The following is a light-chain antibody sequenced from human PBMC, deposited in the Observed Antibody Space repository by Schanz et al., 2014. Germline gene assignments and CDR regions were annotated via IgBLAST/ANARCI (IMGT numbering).Light chain of an antibody. J-gene: IGLJ3*02. V-gene: IGLV2-14*01. CDR1: SSDVGGYNF. CDR3: SSYTSSSTWV. CDR2: DVN. Sequence: QSALTQPASVSGSPGQSITISCTGTSSDVGGYNFVSWYQQHPGKAPKLMIYDVNIRPSGVSNRFSGSKSGNTGSLTISGLQAEDEADYYCSSYTSSSTWVFGAGTKLTVL.